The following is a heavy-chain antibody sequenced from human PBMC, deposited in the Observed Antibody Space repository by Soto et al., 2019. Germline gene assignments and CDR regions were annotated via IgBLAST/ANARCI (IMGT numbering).Heavy chain of an antibody. V-gene: IGHV3-33*01. CDR2: IWYDGSNK. J-gene: IGHJ4*02. D-gene: IGHD6-6*01. CDR3: ARDLDSSSAYFDY. Sequence: VGSLRLSCASTGFTFSSYNIHWVRQAPGKGLEWVAVIWYDGSNKYYADSVKGRFTISRDNSKNTLYLQMNSLRAEDTAVYYCARDLDSSSAYFDYWGQGTLVTVSS. CDR1: GFTFSSYN.